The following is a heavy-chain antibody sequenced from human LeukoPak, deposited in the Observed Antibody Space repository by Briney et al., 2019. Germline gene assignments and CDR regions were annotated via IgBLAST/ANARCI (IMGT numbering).Heavy chain of an antibody. CDR3: ASIAAALSYYYYYYMYV. CDR2: IKQEGSGK. V-gene: IGHV3-7*01. CDR1: GFTFSSYW. Sequence: PGGSLRLSCAASGFTFSSYWMSSVRQAPGKGLEGVASIKQEGSGKYYVDSVKGRFTISRDNAKNSLYLQMNSLRAEDTAVYYCASIAAALSYYYYYYMYVWGKGTTVTVSS. J-gene: IGHJ6*03. D-gene: IGHD6-13*01.